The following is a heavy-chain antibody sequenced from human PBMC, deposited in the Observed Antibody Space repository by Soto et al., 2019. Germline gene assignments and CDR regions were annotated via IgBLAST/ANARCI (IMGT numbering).Heavy chain of an antibody. V-gene: IGHV3-33*01. D-gene: IGHD2-15*01. CDR1: GFTFSSYG. Sequence: GGSLRLSCAASGFTFSSYGMHWVRQAPGKGLEWVAVIWYDGSNKYYADSVKGRFTISRDNSKNTLYLQMNSLGAEDTAVYYCARDSNIVVVVAATRIDGMDVWGQGTTVTVSS. CDR3: ARDSNIVVVVAATRIDGMDV. J-gene: IGHJ6*02. CDR2: IWYDGSNK.